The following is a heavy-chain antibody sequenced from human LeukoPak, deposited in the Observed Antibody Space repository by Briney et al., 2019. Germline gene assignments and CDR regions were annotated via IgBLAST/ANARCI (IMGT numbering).Heavy chain of an antibody. CDR1: GGSISSYY. CDR2: IYYSGST. J-gene: IGHJ4*02. V-gene: IGHV4-59*01. Sequence: ASETLSLTCNVSGGSISSYYWSWIRQPPGKGLEWIGYIYYSGSTNYNPSLKSRVTISVDTSKNQFSLKLSSVTAADTAVYYCARATSSGWAPRSFDYWGQGTLVTVSS. D-gene: IGHD6-19*01. CDR3: ARATSSGWAPRSFDY.